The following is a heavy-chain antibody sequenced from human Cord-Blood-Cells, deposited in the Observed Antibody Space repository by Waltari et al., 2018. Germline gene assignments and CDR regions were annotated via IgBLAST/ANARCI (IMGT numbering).Heavy chain of an antibody. Sequence: EVQLVESGGGLVQPGGSLRLSCAASGFTFSSYWMHWVRQAPGKGLVWVSRINGDGSSTSYADSVKGRFTISRDNAKNTLYLQMNSLRAEDTAVYYCARDRGYSYGYWYFDLWGRGTLVTVSS. J-gene: IGHJ2*01. D-gene: IGHD5-18*01. CDR1: GFTFSSYW. CDR2: INGDGSST. V-gene: IGHV3-74*01. CDR3: ARDRGYSYGYWYFDL.